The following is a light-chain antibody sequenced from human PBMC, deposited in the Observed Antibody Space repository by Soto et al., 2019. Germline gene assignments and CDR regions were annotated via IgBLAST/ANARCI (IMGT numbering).Light chain of an antibody. J-gene: IGLJ1*01. V-gene: IGLV2-14*01. CDR2: EVT. CDR3: NSYTSASFYV. Sequence: QSALAHPASVSGSPGQSITIACTGTTSDIAGYNYVSWYQQHPGKAPKLLIYEVTSRASGVSHRFSGSKSGNTASLTISGLQAEEEAEYYCNSYTSASFYVFGTGTKVTXL. CDR1: TSDIAGYNY.